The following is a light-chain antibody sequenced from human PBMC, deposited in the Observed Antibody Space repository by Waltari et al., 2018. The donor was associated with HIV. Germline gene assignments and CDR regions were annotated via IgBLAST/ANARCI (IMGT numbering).Light chain of an antibody. J-gene: IGKJ2*02. CDR3: QQSYSSWCT. V-gene: IGKV1-39*01. Sequence: DPVTITCRASQNITSSLNWYQQKPGEAPKLLIYTASSLQSGVPSRFSGSGYGTDFTLTISSLQPEDFATYYCQQSYSSWCTFGQGTKLEFK. CDR1: QNITSS. CDR2: TAS.